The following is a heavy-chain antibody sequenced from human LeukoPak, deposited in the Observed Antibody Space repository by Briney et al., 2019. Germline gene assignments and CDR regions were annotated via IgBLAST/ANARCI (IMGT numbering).Heavy chain of an antibody. CDR1: GYTFTSYY. Sequence: ASVKVSCKASGYTFTSYYMHWVRQAPGQGLEWMGIINPSGGSTFYAQKFKDTVTMTRDTSTSTVYMELSSLRSEDTAVYYCARDWGSLYYYYMDVWGKGTTVTISS. J-gene: IGHJ6*03. CDR2: INPSGGST. D-gene: IGHD3-16*01. V-gene: IGHV1-46*01. CDR3: ARDWGSLYYYYMDV.